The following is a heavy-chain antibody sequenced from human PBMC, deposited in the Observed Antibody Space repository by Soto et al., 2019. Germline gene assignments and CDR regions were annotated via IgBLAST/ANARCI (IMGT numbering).Heavy chain of an antibody. CDR1: GFMFTNHG. CDR2: IWSDGNKR. Sequence: SLRLSCAASGFMFTNHGMHWVRQAPGKGLEWVAVIWSDGNKRYYADSVKGRFTVSRDTSNNTLYLQMNNLRAEVTFIYFFSRDVTFIPGATVFDYWGQGTLVTVSS. V-gene: IGHV3-33*01. CDR3: SRDVTFIPGATVFDY. D-gene: IGHD1-26*01. J-gene: IGHJ4*02.